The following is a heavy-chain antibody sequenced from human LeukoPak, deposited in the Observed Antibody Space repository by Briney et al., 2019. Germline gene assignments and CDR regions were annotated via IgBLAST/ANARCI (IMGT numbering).Heavy chain of an antibody. V-gene: IGHV1-46*01. CDR1: GYTFTIYY. D-gene: IGHD2-21*02. Sequence: EASVKVSCKASGYTFTIYYMHWVRQAPGQGLEWMGIINPSGGSTSYAQKFQGRVAMTTDTSTSTVYMELRSLRSGDTAVYYCARGFFNSAYCGGDCFAEYFQYWGQGNLVTVSS. J-gene: IGHJ1*01. CDR3: ARGFFNSAYCGGDCFAEYFQY. CDR2: INPSGGST.